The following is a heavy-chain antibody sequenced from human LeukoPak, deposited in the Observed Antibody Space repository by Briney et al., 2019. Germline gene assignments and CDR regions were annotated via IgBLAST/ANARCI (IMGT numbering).Heavy chain of an antibody. CDR2: ISGGGGST. V-gene: IGHV3-23*01. J-gene: IGHJ4*02. D-gene: IGHD2-15*01. Sequence: GGSLRLSCAASGVTFRTYAMTWVRQAPGKGLEWVSAISGGGGSTYYADSVKGRFTISRDNSKNTLYLQMNTLRAEDTAVYYCAKDRYCGGGTCYWSYFDYWGQGTLVTVSS. CDR1: GVTFRTYA. CDR3: AKDRYCGGGTCYWSYFDY.